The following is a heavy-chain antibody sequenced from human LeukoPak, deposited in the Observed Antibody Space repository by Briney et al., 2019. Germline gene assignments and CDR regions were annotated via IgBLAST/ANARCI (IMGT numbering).Heavy chain of an antibody. CDR3: TADMPASSRASDY. CDR1: GFTFSDAW. D-gene: IGHD2-15*01. Sequence: GGSLRLSCAASGFTFSDAWMSWVRHAPGMGLECVGRIKSKTDGGTTEYAAPVKGRFTISRDDSKTTLYLQINSLKTEDTAVYFCTADMPASSRASDYWGQGTLVTVSS. CDR2: IKSKTDGGTT. J-gene: IGHJ4*02. V-gene: IGHV3-15*01.